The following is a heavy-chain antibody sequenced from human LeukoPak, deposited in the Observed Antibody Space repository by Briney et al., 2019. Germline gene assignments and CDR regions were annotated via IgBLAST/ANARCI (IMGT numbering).Heavy chain of an antibody. Sequence: GGSLRLSCAASGFTFSSYSMNWVRQAPGKGLEWVSSISSSSSYIYYADSVKGRFTISRDNAKNSPYLQMNSLRAEDTAVYYCARGLGYCSGGSCYGPQYNWFDPWGQGTLVTVSS. V-gene: IGHV3-21*01. CDR1: GFTFSSYS. D-gene: IGHD2-15*01. J-gene: IGHJ5*02. CDR3: ARGLGYCSGGSCYGPQYNWFDP. CDR2: ISSSSSYI.